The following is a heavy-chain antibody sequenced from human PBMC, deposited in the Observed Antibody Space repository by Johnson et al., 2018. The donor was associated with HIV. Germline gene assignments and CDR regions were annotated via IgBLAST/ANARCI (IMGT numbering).Heavy chain of an antibody. CDR1: GFTVSDYY. CDR2: ISSSGSTI. D-gene: IGHD6-13*01. CDR3: ARDGESQQLPLGDAFDV. Sequence: QVQLVESGGGLVQSGRSLRLSCAASGFTVSDYYMSWIRQAPGKGLEWVSYISSSGSTIYYADSVKGRFTISRDNAKNSLYLQMSSLRVEDTAMYYCARDGESQQLPLGDAFDVWGQGTMVTVSS. J-gene: IGHJ3*01. V-gene: IGHV3-11*04.